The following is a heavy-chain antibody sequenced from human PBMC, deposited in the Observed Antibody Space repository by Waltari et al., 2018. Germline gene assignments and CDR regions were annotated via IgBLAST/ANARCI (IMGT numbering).Heavy chain of an antibody. CDR3: ARQVGATAAVDY. Sequence: EVQLVESGGGLVQPGGSLRLSCAASGFTFRSYAMHWVRQAPGKGLEYGSEISSNGGSTYYANSVKGRFTISRDNSKNTLYLQMGSLRAEDMAVYYCARQVGATAAVDYWGQGTLVTVSS. J-gene: IGHJ4*02. CDR2: ISSNGGST. V-gene: IGHV3-64*01. CDR1: GFTFRSYA. D-gene: IGHD1-26*01.